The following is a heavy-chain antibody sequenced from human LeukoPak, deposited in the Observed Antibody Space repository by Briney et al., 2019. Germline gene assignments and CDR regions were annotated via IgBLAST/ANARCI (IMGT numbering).Heavy chain of an antibody. CDR2: ISSSGSTI. CDR1: GFTVSSYE. Sequence: GGSLRLSCAASGFTVSSYEMNWIRQAPGKGLEWVSYISSSGSTIYYADSVEGRVTISRDNAKSSLYLHMNSLRAEDTAVYYCARAPRFRLVGVPKGPFDPWGQGTLVTVSS. V-gene: IGHV3-48*03. J-gene: IGHJ5*02. D-gene: IGHD1-26*01. CDR3: ARAPRFRLVGVPKGPFDP.